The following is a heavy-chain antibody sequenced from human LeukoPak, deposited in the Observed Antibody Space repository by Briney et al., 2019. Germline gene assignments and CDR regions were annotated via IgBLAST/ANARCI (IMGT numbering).Heavy chain of an antibody. V-gene: IGHV5-51*01. CDR2: MYPGGSDI. Sequence: GKSLKISCKGSGYSFSNYYIDWVRQMPGKGLEWMGVMYPGGSDIRYSPSFQGQVTISADKSIGTAYLQWSSLKASDSAMYYCASRTGSYYPFDSWGQGTLVTVSS. J-gene: IGHJ4*02. CDR3: ASRTGSYYPFDS. CDR1: GYSFSNYY. D-gene: IGHD1-26*01.